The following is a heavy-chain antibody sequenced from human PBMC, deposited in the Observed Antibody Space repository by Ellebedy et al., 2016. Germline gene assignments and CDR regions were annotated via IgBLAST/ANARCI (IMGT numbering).Heavy chain of an antibody. CDR1: GYTFTNYG. CDR2: ISGYTGNT. D-gene: IGHD1-26*01. CDR3: ARPIVGATGGGDYYYDGMDV. Sequence: ASVTVSCXASGYTFTNYGISWVRQAPGQGLEWMGWISGYTGNTNYAQKFQGRVTMTTDTSTSTAYMELRSLRSDDAAVYFCARPIVGATGGGDYYYDGMDVWGQGTTVTVSS. V-gene: IGHV1-18*04. J-gene: IGHJ6*02.